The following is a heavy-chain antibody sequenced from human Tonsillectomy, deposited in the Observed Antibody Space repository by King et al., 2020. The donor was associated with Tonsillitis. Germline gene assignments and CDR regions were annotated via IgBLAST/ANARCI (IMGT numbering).Heavy chain of an antibody. J-gene: IGHJ4*02. Sequence: QLVQSGAEVKKPGASVKVSCKSSGYTFTTYGITWVRQAPGQGLEWMGWISTYNGNTNYAQRLQGRVTMTTDTSTSTAYMELRSLRFDDTAVYYCTRDYQYCYDSTGYYVFDYWGQGTLVTVSS. CDR2: ISTYNGNT. V-gene: IGHV1-18*01. CDR1: GYTFTTYG. D-gene: IGHD3-22*01. CDR3: TRDYQYCYDSTGYYVFDY.